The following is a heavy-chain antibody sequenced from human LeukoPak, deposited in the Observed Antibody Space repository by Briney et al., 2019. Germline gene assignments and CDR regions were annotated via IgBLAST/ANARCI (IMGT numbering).Heavy chain of an antibody. V-gene: IGHV5-51*01. Sequence: GASLQISCKGSGYRFTSYWIGWVRQLPGKGLEGMGIIYPGDSDTRYSPSFQGQVTISADKSISTAYLQWSSLKASDTAMYYCARHGSSSSWYWFDHWGQGTLVTVSS. CDR1: GYRFTSYW. J-gene: IGHJ5*02. CDR2: IYPGDSDT. D-gene: IGHD6-13*01. CDR3: ARHGSSSSWYWFDH.